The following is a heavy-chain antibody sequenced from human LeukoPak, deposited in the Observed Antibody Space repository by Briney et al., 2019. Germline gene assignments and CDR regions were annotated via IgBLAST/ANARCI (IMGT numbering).Heavy chain of an antibody. CDR3: AKGIGIQRFQGEYFHYGMDV. Sequence: PGGSLRPSCAASGFTFNNYAMNWVRQAPGKGLEWVSVISGSGGSTYYADSVKGRCTISRDNSKNTLYLQMNGLRVEDTAVYYCAKGIGIQRFQGEYFHYGMDVWGQGTTVTVSS. D-gene: IGHD5-18*01. J-gene: IGHJ6*02. CDR2: ISGSGGST. CDR1: GFTFNNYA. V-gene: IGHV3-23*01.